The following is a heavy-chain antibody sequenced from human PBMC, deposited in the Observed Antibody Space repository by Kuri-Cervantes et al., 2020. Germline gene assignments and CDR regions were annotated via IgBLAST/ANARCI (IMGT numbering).Heavy chain of an antibody. Sequence: GGSLRLSCAASGFTFSDYYMNWIRQAPGKGLEWVSYISGRDNTISYADSVKGRFTISRDNAKNSLYLQMNSLRAEDTAVYYCAREFPGTAVAGTEGALDIWGQGTKVTVSS. D-gene: IGHD6-19*01. J-gene: IGHJ3*02. CDR2: ISGRDNTI. CDR3: AREFPGTAVAGTEGALDI. CDR1: GFTFSDYY. V-gene: IGHV3-11*04.